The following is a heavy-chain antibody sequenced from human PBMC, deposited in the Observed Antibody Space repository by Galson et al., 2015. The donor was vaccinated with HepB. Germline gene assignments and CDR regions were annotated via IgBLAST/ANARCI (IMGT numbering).Heavy chain of an antibody. CDR1: GFTFRSHA. D-gene: IGHD5-12*01. CDR2: RSYDGSNK. V-gene: IGHV3-30-3*01. J-gene: IGHJ4*02. Sequence: SLGLYGVASGFTFRSHAMHWVGQAPGKGLEWVAGRSYDGSNKYYAESVKGRFTISRDNSKNTLYLQMNSLRAEDTAVYYCARDGTPGGATITRSHRGYFDYWGQGTLVTVSS. CDR3: ARDGTPGGATITRSHRGYFDY.